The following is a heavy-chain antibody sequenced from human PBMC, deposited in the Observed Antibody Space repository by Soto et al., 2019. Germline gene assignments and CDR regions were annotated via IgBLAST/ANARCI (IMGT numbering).Heavy chain of an antibody. J-gene: IGHJ4*02. D-gene: IGHD6-13*01. V-gene: IGHV4-39*01. Sequence: SETLSLTCTVSGGSISSSSYYWGWIRKPPGKGLEWIGSIYYSGSTYYNRSLKSRDTISVDTSKNQFSLKLSSGTAADTAVYYWARATPQGQAAGGIDYWGQGTLVTVSS. CDR2: IYYSGST. CDR3: ARATPQGQAAGGIDY. CDR1: GGSISSSSYY.